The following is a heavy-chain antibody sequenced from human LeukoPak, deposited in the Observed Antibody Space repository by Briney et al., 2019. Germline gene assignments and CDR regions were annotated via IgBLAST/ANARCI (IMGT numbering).Heavy chain of an antibody. J-gene: IGHJ6*03. CDR1: GGSISSYY. CDR3: ARVLLRFGEFDYYMDV. Sequence: SETLSLTCTVSGGSISSYYWSWIRQPAGKGLEWIGRIYISGSTNYNPSLKSRVTMSVDTSKNQFSQKLSSVTAADTAVYYCARVLLRFGEFDYYMDVWGKGTTVTVSS. CDR2: IYISGST. D-gene: IGHD3-10*01. V-gene: IGHV4-4*07.